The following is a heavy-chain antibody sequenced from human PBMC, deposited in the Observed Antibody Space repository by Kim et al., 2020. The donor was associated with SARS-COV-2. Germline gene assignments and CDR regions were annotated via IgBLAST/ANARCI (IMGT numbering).Heavy chain of an antibody. CDR2: INPGGDIT. D-gene: IGHD3-10*01. J-gene: IGHJ5*02. CDR1: GDTFTSHY. Sequence: ASVKVSCKGSGDTFTSHYMHWVRQAPGQGLEWMGIINPGGDITNYAQKFQGRVTMTRDTSTRIDYMEMSSLRVEDTAEYYCARDLRGSGGNVVPWFDPWG. CDR3: ARDLRGSGGNVVPWFDP. V-gene: IGHV1-46*01.